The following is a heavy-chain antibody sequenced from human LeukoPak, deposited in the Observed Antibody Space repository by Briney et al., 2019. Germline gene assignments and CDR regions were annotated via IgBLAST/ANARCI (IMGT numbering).Heavy chain of an antibody. Sequence: GGSLRLSCVVSDFTVSNNYMTWVRQAPGKGLEWVSVLYSGGSTYYADSVRGRFTISRDDSKNTLYLQMNSLRAEDTAVYYCARGLRGSYQFDYWGQGTLVTVYS. D-gene: IGHD3-10*01. J-gene: IGHJ4*02. V-gene: IGHV3-66*01. CDR1: DFTVSNNY. CDR3: ARGLRGSYQFDY. CDR2: LYSGGST.